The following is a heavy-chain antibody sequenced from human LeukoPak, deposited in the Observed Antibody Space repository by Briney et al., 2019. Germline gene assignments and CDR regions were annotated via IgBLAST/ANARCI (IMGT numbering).Heavy chain of an antibody. CDR1: GDSFSGLPYS. CDR3: VRYRSTSYRFDN. D-gene: IGHD6-19*01. CDR2: MYYDEHT. Sequence: SETLSLTCTVSGDSFSGLPYSWGWIRQPPGKGLEWIAYMYYDEHTYYNPSLKSRVTISVHTSKKQFSLNLSSLTAVDTAIYYCVRYRSTSYRFDNWGQGTLVTVSS. V-gene: IGHV4-39*01. J-gene: IGHJ4*02.